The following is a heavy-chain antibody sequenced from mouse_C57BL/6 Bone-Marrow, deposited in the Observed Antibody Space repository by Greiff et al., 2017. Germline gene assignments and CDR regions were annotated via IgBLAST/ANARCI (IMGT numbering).Heavy chain of an antibody. CDR3: ARWSTTVAYWYFDV. Sequence: QVQLQQPGAELVMPGASVKLSCKASGYTFTSYWMHWVKQRPGPGLEWIGEIDPSDSYTNYNQNFKGKSTLTVDKSSSTAYRQLSSLTSEDSAVYDCARWSTTVAYWYFDVWGTGTTVTVSS. CDR1: GYTFTSYW. CDR2: IDPSDSYT. D-gene: IGHD1-1*01. J-gene: IGHJ1*03. V-gene: IGHV1-69*01.